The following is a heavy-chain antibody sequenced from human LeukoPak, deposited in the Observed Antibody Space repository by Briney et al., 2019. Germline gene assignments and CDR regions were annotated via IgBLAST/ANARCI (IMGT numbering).Heavy chain of an antibody. V-gene: IGHV3-7*03. CDR1: GFNFRDHW. CDR3: VKNNGWFHLAQ. Sequence: GGSLRLSCAASGFNFRDHWMDWVRQAPGKGLEWVGHIKTDGSETYYLDSLRGRFSISRDNTNDALYLQMNSLRVEDTAVYYCVKNNGWFHLAQWGQGTLVTVSS. J-gene: IGHJ4*02. CDR2: IKTDGSET. D-gene: IGHD6-19*01.